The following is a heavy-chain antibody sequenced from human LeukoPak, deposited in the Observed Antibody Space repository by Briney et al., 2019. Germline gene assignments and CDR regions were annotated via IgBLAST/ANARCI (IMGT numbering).Heavy chain of an antibody. V-gene: IGHV3-48*03. CDR1: GFTFSSYE. D-gene: IGHD4-17*01. J-gene: IGHJ4*02. CDR3: AREGVHDYGETFDY. Sequence: GGSLRLSCAASGFTFSSYEMNWVRQAPGKGLEWVSYISSSGSTIYYADSVKGRFTISRDNAKNSLYLQMNSLRAEDTAVYYCAREGVHDYGETFDYWGQGTLVTVSS. CDR2: ISSSGSTI.